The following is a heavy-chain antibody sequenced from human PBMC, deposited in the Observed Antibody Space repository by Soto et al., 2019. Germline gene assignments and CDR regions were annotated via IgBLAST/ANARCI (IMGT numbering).Heavy chain of an antibody. J-gene: IGHJ6*02. V-gene: IGHV4-4*07. CDR1: GGSISSYY. CDR2: IYTSGST. CDR3: AREGQQLVRRDYYYGMDV. Sequence: QVQLQESGPGLVKPSETLSLTCTVSGGSISSYYWSWIRQPAGKGLEWIGRIYTSGSTNYNPSLKSRVTMSVDTSKNQFSLKLRYVNAADTAVYYCAREGQQLVRRDYYYGMDVWGQGTTVTVSS. D-gene: IGHD6-13*01.